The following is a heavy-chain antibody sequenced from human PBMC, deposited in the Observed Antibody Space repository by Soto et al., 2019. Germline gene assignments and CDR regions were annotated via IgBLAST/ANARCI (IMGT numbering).Heavy chain of an antibody. CDR3: ARDPPVVAYYYNGMDV. CDR1: DGSISSYY. CDR2: IYYTGST. Sequence: SETLSLTCTVSDGSISSYYWTWIRQPPGKGLEWIGCIYYTGSTNYNPSLKSRVTISVDTSKNQFSLNLSSVTAAGTAVYYCARDPPVVAYYYNGMDVWGQGTTVTVSS. V-gene: IGHV4-59*01. J-gene: IGHJ6*02. D-gene: IGHD2-15*01.